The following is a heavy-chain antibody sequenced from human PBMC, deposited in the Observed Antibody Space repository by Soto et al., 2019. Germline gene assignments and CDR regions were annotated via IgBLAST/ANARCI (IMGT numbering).Heavy chain of an antibody. Sequence: GGSLRLSCAASGFTVSSYWMHWVRQSPGKGLVWVSRINSDGRITNYADSVKGRFTISSDKAKNTLYLQMNSLRAEDTAVYYCAKDLGNYEVYYCYGMDVWGQGTTVTVSS. J-gene: IGHJ6*02. CDR2: INSDGRIT. CDR1: GFTVSSYW. CDR3: AKDLGNYEVYYCYGMDV. D-gene: IGHD1-7*01. V-gene: IGHV3-74*01.